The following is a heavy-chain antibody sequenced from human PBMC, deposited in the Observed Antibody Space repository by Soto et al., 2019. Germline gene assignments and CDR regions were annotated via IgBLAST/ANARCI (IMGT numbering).Heavy chain of an antibody. V-gene: IGHV3-11*01. Sequence: PGGSLRLSCVASGFSLSSRHMSWIRQASGKGLEWVSYIDTISKIMWHADSVKGRFTISRDNGKNSLYLEMNSLRVEDTAVYFLARGHYGFDVWGQGTPVTVSS. CDR2: IDTISKIM. CDR1: GFSLSSRH. J-gene: IGHJ6*02. CDR3: ARGHYGFDV.